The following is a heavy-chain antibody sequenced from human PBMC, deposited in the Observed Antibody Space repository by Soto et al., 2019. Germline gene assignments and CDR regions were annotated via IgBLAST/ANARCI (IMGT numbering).Heavy chain of an antibody. CDR1: GGSSSSTSYY. J-gene: IGHJ6*03. CDR2: IYSSGNT. V-gene: IGHV4-39*02. D-gene: IGHD2-15*01. CDR3: ARGRGQVVAATWNYYYYMDV. Sequence: PSETLSLTCTVSGGSSSSTSYYWGWIRQPPGKGLEWIGSIYSSGNTYYNPSLKSRVTISVDTSKSHLSLKLSSVTAADTAVYYCARGRGQVVAATWNYYYYMDVWGKGTTVTVSS.